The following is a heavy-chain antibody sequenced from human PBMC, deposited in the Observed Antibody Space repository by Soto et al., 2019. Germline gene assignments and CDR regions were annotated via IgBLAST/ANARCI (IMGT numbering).Heavy chain of an antibody. D-gene: IGHD4-17*01. Sequence: QVQLQESGPGLVSPSETLSLTCSVSGDSIRNLYWSWIRQPLGKGLEWIGYIYRGGSTKYNPSLKSRLTMXXXXXXXXXXXXXXXXXXXXXXXXXXXXXXEYGHMDVWGNGTSVTVSS. CDR1: GDSIRNLY. CDR3: XXXXEYGHMDV. J-gene: IGHJ6*03. V-gene: IGHV4-4*08. CDR2: IYRGGST.